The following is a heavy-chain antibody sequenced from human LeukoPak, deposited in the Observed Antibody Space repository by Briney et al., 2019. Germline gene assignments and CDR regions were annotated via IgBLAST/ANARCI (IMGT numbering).Heavy chain of an antibody. D-gene: IGHD6-13*01. CDR3: ARGGSSSWYY. Sequence: PSETLSLTCSVSGGSISSHYWSWIRQPPGKGLEWIGYIYYSGSTNYNPSLKSRVTISVDTSKNQFSLKLSSVTAADTAVYYCARGGSSSWYYWGQGTLVTVSS. CDR2: IYYSGST. V-gene: IGHV4-59*11. J-gene: IGHJ4*02. CDR1: GGSISSHY.